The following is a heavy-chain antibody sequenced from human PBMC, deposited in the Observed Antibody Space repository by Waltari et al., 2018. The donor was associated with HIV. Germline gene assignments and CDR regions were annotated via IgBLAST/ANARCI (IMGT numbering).Heavy chain of an antibody. J-gene: IGHJ6*02. V-gene: IGHV1-24*01. CDR2: FDPEDDET. CDR1: GYTLTELS. D-gene: IGHD1-26*01. Sequence: QVQLIQSGAEVKTPGASVKVSCKVLGYTLTELSMHWVRQAPGKGLEWMGGFDPEDDETIYAQKFQGRVTMTEDTSTDAAYMELSSLTSEDTAVYYCATGGGTTSIQLYDLDVWGQGTTVTVSS. CDR3: ATGGGTTSIQLYDLDV.